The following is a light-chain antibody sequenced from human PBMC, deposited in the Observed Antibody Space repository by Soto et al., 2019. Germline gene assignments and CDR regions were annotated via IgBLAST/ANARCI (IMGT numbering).Light chain of an antibody. CDR2: EVS. CDR3: ISYRSSRHIL. V-gene: IGLV2-14*01. Sequence: QSALTQPASVSGSPGQSITISCTGTSSDVGAYHYVSWYQQHPGKAPKLMIFEVSARPSGISSRFSGSKSGNTASLTISGLQAEDEADYYCISYRSSRHILFGGGTKLTVL. CDR1: SSDVGAYHY. J-gene: IGLJ2*01.